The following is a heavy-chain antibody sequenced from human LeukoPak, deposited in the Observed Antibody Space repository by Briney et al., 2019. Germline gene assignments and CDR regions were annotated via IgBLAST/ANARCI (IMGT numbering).Heavy chain of an antibody. CDR3: ARERRYYYDSSGFYPYFDY. D-gene: IGHD3-22*01. V-gene: IGHV4-30-4*01. CDR2: IYYSGST. J-gene: IGHJ4*02. CDR1: GGSISSGDYY. Sequence: SETLSLTCTVSGGSISSGDYYWSWIRQPPGKGLEWIGYIYYSGSTYYNPSLKSRVTISVDTSKNQFSLKLSSVTAADTAVYYCARERRYYYDSSGFYPYFDYWGQGTLVTVSS.